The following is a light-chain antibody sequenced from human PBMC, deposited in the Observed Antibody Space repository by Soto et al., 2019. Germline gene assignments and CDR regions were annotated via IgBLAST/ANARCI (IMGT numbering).Light chain of an antibody. CDR3: QQYGSSPQT. V-gene: IGKV3-20*01. CDR1: QSITSGY. J-gene: IGKJ1*01. CDR2: DAS. Sequence: EIVLTQSPGTLSLSPGERATLSCRASQSITSGYLAWYQQKPGQAPRLLIYDASSRATGIPDRFSGSGSGTDFTLTIGRLEPGDFAIYYCQQYGSSPQTFGQGTKVEIK.